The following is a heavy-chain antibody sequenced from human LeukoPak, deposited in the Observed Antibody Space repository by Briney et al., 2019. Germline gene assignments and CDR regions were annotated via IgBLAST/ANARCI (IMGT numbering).Heavy chain of an antibody. CDR1: GGSLSSYY. J-gene: IGHJ4*02. CDR2: VYYSGST. D-gene: IGHD2-2*01. CDR3: ASRYCSSTSCHRPDSYFDY. Sequence: PSETLSLTCTVSGGSLSSYYWSWIRQPPGKGLEWIGYVYYSGSTNYNPSLKSRVAISIDTSKNQFSLKLSSVTAEDTAVYYCASRYCSSTSCHRPDSYFDYWGQGTLVTVSS. V-gene: IGHV4-59*01.